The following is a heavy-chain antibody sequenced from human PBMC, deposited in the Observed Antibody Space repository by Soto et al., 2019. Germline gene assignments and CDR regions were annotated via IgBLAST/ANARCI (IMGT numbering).Heavy chain of an antibody. CDR1: GYTFTSYD. CDR3: ASPRELGYSYFYFFTLDV. V-gene: IGHV1-8*01. CDR2: MNPNSGNT. J-gene: IGHJ6*02. D-gene: IGHD2-21*01. Sequence: ASVKVSCKASGYTFTSYDINWVRQATGQGLEWMGWMNPNSGNTGYAQKFQGRVTMTRNTSISTAYMELSSLSSDDTAVYYCASPRELGYSYFYFFTLDVWGQGTTVTVSS.